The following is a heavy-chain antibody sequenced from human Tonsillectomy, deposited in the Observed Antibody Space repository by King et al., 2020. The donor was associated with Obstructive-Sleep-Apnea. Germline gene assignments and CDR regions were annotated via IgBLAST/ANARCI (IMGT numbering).Heavy chain of an antibody. V-gene: IGHV3-30*04. Sequence: VQLVESGGGVVHPGRSLRLSCAASGFTFISCAIHWVRQAPGKGLEWVAAISSVIRNKYYADSVKGRVTISRDNSKNTLYLQMNSLRPEDTAVYYCARDRRYFDYWGQGTLVTVSS. J-gene: IGHJ4*02. CDR3: ARDRRYFDY. CDR1: GFTFISCA. CDR2: ISSVIRNK.